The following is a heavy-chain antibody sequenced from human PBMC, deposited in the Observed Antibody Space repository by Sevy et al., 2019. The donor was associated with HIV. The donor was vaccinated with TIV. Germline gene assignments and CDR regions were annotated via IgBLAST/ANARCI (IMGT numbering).Heavy chain of an antibody. D-gene: IGHD1-7*01. Sequence: ASVKVSCKASGYTFTGDYLHWVRQAPGQVLELMGRIYPNSGGTNYAQKFQGRVTMTRDTSISTAYMELSRLRYDDTGVYYCARDGSGGTTNSGMDVWGQGTTVTVSS. CDR3: ARDGSGGTTNSGMDV. V-gene: IGHV1-2*05. CDR1: GYTFTGDY. CDR2: IYPNSGGT. J-gene: IGHJ6*02.